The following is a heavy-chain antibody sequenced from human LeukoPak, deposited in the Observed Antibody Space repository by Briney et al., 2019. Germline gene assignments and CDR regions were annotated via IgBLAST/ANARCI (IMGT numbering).Heavy chain of an antibody. CDR3: ARSPYYDILTGSRGTFGY. CDR1: GFSFSTSGVG. CDR2: FYWDEDK. Sequence: SGPTLVNPTPPLTLTCTFSGFSFSTSGVGVGWIRQPPGKALEWLAVFYWDEDKRYTPSLKSRLTITKDTSKDQVVLTMTNMDPVDTATYYCARSPYYDILTGSRGTFGYWGRGILVTVSS. V-gene: IGHV2-5*02. D-gene: IGHD3-9*01. J-gene: IGHJ4*02.